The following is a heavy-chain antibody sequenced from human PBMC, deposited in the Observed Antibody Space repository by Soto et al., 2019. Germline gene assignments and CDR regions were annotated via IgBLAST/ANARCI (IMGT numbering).Heavy chain of an antibody. CDR3: ARDKINYYDSSGYPYALFDY. CDR1: GFTFSSYS. Sequence: GGSLRLSCAASGFTFSSYSMNWVRQAPGKGLEWVSSISSSSSYIYYADSVKGRFTISRDNAKNSLYLQMNSLRAEDTAVYYCARDKINYYDSSGYPYALFDYWGQGTLVTVSS. J-gene: IGHJ4*02. D-gene: IGHD3-22*01. V-gene: IGHV3-21*01. CDR2: ISSSSSYI.